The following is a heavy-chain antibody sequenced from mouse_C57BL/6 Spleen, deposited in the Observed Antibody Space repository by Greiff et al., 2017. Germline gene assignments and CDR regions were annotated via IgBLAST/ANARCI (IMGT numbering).Heavy chain of an antibody. CDR3: GRRGTTDLFDY. V-gene: IGHV1-7*01. D-gene: IGHD1-1*01. J-gene: IGHJ2*01. CDR1: GYTFTSYW. CDR2: INPSSGYT. Sequence: VQLQQSGAELAKPGASVKLSCKASGYTFTSYWMHWVKQRPGQGLEWIGYINPSSGYTKYNQKFKDKATLTADKSSSTDYMQLSSLTDEDSAVYCCGRRGTTDLFDYWGQGTTLTGSS.